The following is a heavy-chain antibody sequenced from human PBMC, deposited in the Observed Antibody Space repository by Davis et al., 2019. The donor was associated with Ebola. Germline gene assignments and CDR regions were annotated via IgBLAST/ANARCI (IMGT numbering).Heavy chain of an antibody. V-gene: IGHV4-59*01. D-gene: IGHD4/OR15-4a*01. CDR2: IYYSGST. CDR3: ARDGYGATDY. CDR1: GGSMSSYY. Sequence: SETLSLTCTVSGGSMSSYYWSWIRQPPGKGLEWIGYIYYSGSTNYNPSLKSRVTISVDTSKNQFSLKLTSVSAADTAVYYCARDGYGATDYWGQGTLVTVSS. J-gene: IGHJ4*02.